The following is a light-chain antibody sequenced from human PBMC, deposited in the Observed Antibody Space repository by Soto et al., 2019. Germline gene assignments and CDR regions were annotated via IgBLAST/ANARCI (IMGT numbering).Light chain of an antibody. Sequence: DIQMTHSPSSLSASVGDKVTITCGASQSISSYLNRYQQTPGIAPKLLIYAASNLHSGVPSRFSGSGSGTDFTLTISSLQPEDFATYYCQQSYSTPWTFGQGTKVDIK. CDR3: QQSYSTPWT. CDR2: AAS. J-gene: IGKJ1*01. CDR1: QSISSY. V-gene: IGKV1-39*01.